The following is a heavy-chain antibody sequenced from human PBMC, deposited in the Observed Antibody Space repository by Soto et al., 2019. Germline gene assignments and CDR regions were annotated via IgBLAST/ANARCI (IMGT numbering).Heavy chain of an antibody. J-gene: IGHJ6*02. D-gene: IGHD3-10*01. V-gene: IGHV3-30*18. CDR1: GFTFSSYG. CDR2: ISYDGSNK. Sequence: GGSLRLSCAASGFTFSSYGMHWVRQAPGKGLEWVVVISYDGSNKYYADSVKGRFTISRDNSKNTLYLQMNSLRAEDTAVYYCANAMGSGRTVKNYYGMNVWGQGTTVTVSS. CDR3: ANAMGSGRTVKNYYGMNV.